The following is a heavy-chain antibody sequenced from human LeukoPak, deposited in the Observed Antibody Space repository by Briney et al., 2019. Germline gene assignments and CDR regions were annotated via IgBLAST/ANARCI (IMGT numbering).Heavy chain of an antibody. CDR3: AKDLYSSGFDY. J-gene: IGHJ4*02. CDR1: GYTFSSYS. V-gene: IGHV3-21*01. D-gene: IGHD6-25*01. Sequence: EGSLRLSCAASGYTFSSYSMNWVRQAPGKGLEWVSSISTSSSYIYYADSVKGRFTISRDNSKNTLYLQMNSLRAEDTAVYYCAKDLYSSGFDYWGQGTLVTVSS. CDR2: ISTSSSYI.